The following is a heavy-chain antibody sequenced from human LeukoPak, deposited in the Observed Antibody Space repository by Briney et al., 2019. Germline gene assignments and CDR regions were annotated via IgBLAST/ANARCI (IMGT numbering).Heavy chain of an antibody. CDR1: GFTFSSYE. Sequence: GGSLRLSCAASGFTFSSYEVNWVRQAPGKGLEWVSYISSSGSTIYYADSVKGRFTISRDNAKNSLYLQMNSLRAEDTAVYYCARDQPRYYDSSGYYYDLFAFDYWGQGTLVTVSS. J-gene: IGHJ4*02. V-gene: IGHV3-48*03. CDR3: ARDQPRYYDSSGYYYDLFAFDY. D-gene: IGHD3-22*01. CDR2: ISSSGSTI.